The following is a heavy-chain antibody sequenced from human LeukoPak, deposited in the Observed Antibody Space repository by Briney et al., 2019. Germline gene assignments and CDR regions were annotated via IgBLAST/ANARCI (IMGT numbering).Heavy chain of an antibody. CDR3: ARDRRDGYNGFDF. J-gene: IGHJ4*02. V-gene: IGHV4-59*01. Sequence: PSETLSLTCTVSGGSISSYYWSWIRQPPGKGLEWIGYIYYSGSTNYNPSLKSRVTISVDTSKNQFSLKLGSVTAADTAVYYCARDRRDGYNGFDFWGQGTLVTVSS. D-gene: IGHD5-24*01. CDR1: GGSISSYY. CDR2: IYYSGST.